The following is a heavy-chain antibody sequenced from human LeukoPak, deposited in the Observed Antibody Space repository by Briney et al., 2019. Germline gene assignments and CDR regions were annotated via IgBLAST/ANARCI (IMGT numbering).Heavy chain of an antibody. CDR1: GFTFNDYY. J-gene: IGHJ5*02. Sequence: GGSLRLSCAASGFTFNDYYMGWIRQAPGKGLEWLSYINLGGTNTHYADSVNGRFTISRDNAKKSLYLEMNNLRAEDTAVYYCATDGAGFDTWGQGVLVTVSS. CDR2: INLGGTNT. CDR3: ATDGAGFDT. V-gene: IGHV3-11*01.